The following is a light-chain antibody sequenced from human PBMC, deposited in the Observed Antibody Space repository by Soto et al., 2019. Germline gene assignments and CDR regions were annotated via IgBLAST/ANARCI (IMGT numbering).Light chain of an antibody. V-gene: IGLV1-47*01. J-gene: IGLJ2*01. Sequence: QSVLTQPPSASGTPGQRVTISCSGSSSNIGSNYVYWYQQLPGTDPKLLIYRNNHRPSGVPDRCSGSKSGTSASLAISGLRSEDEADYYCAAWDDSLSVVVFGGGTKLTVL. CDR3: AAWDDSLSVVV. CDR2: RNN. CDR1: SSNIGSNY.